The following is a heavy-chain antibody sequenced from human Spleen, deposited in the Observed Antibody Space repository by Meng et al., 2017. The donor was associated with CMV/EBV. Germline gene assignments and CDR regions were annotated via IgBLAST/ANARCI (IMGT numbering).Heavy chain of an antibody. CDR1: GFTVSSNY. CDR3: AKDPYSTSWYYFDC. CDR2: IYSGGST. J-gene: IGHJ4*02. D-gene: IGHD6-13*01. V-gene: IGHV3-53*05. Sequence: GESLKISCAASGFTVSSNYMSWVRQAPGKGLEWVSVIYSGGSTYYADSVKGRFTISRDNSKNTLYLQMNSLRAEDTAVYYCAKDPYSTSWYYFDCWGQGTLVTVSS.